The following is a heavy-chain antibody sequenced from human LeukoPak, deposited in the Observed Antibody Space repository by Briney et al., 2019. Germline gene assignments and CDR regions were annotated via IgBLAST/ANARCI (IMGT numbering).Heavy chain of an antibody. CDR1: GFTFSSYA. J-gene: IGHJ5*02. CDR2: ISGSGGST. Sequence: QPGGSLRLSCAASGFTFSSYAMSWVRQAPGKGLEWVSAISGSGGSTYYADSVKGRFTISRDNSKNTLYLQMNSLRAEDTAVYYCAKYRLLLWFGELSPWGQGTLVTVSS. D-gene: IGHD3-10*01. CDR3: AKYRLLLWFGELSP. V-gene: IGHV3-23*01.